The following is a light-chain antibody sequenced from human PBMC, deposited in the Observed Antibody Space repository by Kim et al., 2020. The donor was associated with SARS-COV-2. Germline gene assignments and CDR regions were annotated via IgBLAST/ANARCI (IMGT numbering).Light chain of an antibody. CDR2: EVS. CDR1: SSDVGSYNR. Sequence: SALTQPPPVSGSPGQSVTISCTGTSSDVGSYNRVSWYQQPPGTAPKLMIYEVSNRPSGVPDRFSGSKSGDTGSLTISGLQAEDEADYYCSSYTSSSTYVFGTGTKVTVL. V-gene: IGLV2-18*02. J-gene: IGLJ1*01. CDR3: SSYTSSSTYV.